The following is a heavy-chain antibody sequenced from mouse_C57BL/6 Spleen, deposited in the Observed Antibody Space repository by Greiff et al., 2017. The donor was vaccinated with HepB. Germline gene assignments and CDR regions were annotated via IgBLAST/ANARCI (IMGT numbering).Heavy chain of an antibody. CDR3: ARRGITTDGLFDY. CDR2: INPGSGGT. CDR1: GYAFTNYL. D-gene: IGHD2-4*01. V-gene: IGHV1-54*01. J-gene: IGHJ2*01. Sequence: QVQLQQSGAELVRPGTSVKVSCKASGYAFTNYLIEWVKQRPGQGLEWIGVINPGSGGTNYNEKFKGKATLTADKSSSTAYMQLSSLTCEDSAVYVCARRGITTDGLFDYWGQGTTLTVSS.